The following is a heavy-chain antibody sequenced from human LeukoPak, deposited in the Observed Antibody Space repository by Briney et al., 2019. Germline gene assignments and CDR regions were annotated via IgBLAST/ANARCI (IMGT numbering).Heavy chain of an antibody. CDR1: GYTVTDYY. CDR3: ARDSGPIRGALDI. J-gene: IGHJ3*02. D-gene: IGHD3-10*01. CDR2: INPASGET. V-gene: IGHV1-2*02. Sequence: ASVKVSCKASGYTVTDYYIHWVRQTPGQGLEWMGWINPASGETRSSEKFQGRVTMTRDTSITTVYVELNTLRSDDTALYYCARDSGPIRGALDIWGQGTMLIVSS.